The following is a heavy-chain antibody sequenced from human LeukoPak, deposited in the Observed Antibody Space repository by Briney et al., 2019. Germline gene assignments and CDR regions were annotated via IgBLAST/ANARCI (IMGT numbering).Heavy chain of an antibody. CDR3: ARGDPVVTLDY. V-gene: IGHV1-8*03. D-gene: IGHD4-23*01. CDR2: MNPNSGNT. J-gene: IGHJ4*02. CDR1: GYTFTSYD. Sequence: GASVKVSCKASGYTFTSYDINWVRQAAGQGLEWMGWMNPNSGNTGYAQKFQGRVTIARNTSISTAYMELSSLKSEDTAVYYCARGDPVVTLDYWGQGTLVTVSS.